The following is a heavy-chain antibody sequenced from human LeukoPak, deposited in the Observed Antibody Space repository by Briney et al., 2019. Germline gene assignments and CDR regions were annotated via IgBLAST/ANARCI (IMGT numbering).Heavy chain of an antibody. CDR1: VYTHSQHW. V-gene: IGHV3-7*05. CDR3: ARGRISVDEDAFDM. J-gene: IGHJ3*02. D-gene: IGHD6-19*01. CDR2: IKQDASEI. Sequence: GGSLRLSCALSVYTHSQHWISWARQAPGKGLEWVANIKQDASEIYCVDSVKGRFTISRDNAKNSVYLQMNSLRAEDTAMYYCARGRISVDEDAFDMWGQGTTVTVSS.